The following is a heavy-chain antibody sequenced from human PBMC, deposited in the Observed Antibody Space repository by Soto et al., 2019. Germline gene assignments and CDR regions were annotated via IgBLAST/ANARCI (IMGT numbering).Heavy chain of an antibody. V-gene: IGHV4-59*05. CDR2: IYYSGST. Sequence: SETLSLTCTVSGGSIGSYYWNWIRQPPGKGLEWIGSIYYSGSTYYNPSLKSRVTISVDTSKNQFSLKLSSVTAADTAVYYCATSPGIAAAGTPYWGQGTLVTVSS. CDR1: GGSIGSYY. J-gene: IGHJ4*02. CDR3: ATSPGIAAAGTPY. D-gene: IGHD6-13*01.